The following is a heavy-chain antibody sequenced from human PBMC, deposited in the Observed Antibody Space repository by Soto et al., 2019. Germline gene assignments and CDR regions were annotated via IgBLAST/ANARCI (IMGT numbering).Heavy chain of an antibody. Sequence: QVQLVQSGPEVKKPGASVKVSCKTSGYTFTSYGISWVRQAPGQGLEWMGWISTYKGNTNYAQKFQGRDTMTTDTSTSTAYMELRSLRCDDTAVYYCATRSPAFDYWGQGTLITVSS. CDR2: ISTYKGNT. V-gene: IGHV1-18*01. CDR1: GYTFTSYG. CDR3: ATRSPAFDY. J-gene: IGHJ4*02.